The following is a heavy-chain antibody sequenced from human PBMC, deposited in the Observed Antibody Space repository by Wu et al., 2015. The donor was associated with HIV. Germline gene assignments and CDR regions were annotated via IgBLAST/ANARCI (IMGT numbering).Heavy chain of an antibody. CDR2: IIPTFGTP. J-gene: IGHJ3*02. CDR1: GGTFNSYA. D-gene: IGHD3-10*02. Sequence: QVQLXQSGTEVKKPGSSVKVSCKASGGTFNSYAISWVRQAPGQGLEWMGGIIPTFGTPNYAQKFQGRVTINTDESTSTAYMELRRLRSEDTAVYYCAREMFGLRKRGGLGSFDIVGPKGTMVTVSS. V-gene: IGHV1-69*05. CDR3: AREMFGLRKRGGLGSFDI.